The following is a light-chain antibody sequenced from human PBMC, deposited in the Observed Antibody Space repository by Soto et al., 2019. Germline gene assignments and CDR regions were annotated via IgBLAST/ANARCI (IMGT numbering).Light chain of an antibody. Sequence: QAVVTQEPSLTVSPGGTVTLTCGSSTGAVTSGHFPYWFQQKPGQAPRTLIYDTNNKHSWTPARFSGSLLGGKAALTLSGAQPEDEAEYYCLLSYTGARVFGGGTNLTVL. CDR1: TGAVTSGHF. V-gene: IGLV7-46*01. CDR2: DTN. CDR3: LLSYTGARV. J-gene: IGLJ3*02.